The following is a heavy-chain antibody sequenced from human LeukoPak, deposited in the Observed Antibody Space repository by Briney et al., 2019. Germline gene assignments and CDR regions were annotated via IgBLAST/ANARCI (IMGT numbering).Heavy chain of an antibody. D-gene: IGHD2-2*01. CDR1: GGTFSSYT. CDR2: IIPILGRA. J-gene: IGHJ4*02. Sequence: GASVKVSCKASGGTFSSYTISWVRQAPGQGLEWMGRIIPILGRANYAQKFQGRVTITADKSTSTAYMELSSLRSEDTAVYYCARDPAPEYCSSTSCQAFDYWGQGTLVTVSS. CDR3: ARDPAPEYCSSTSCQAFDY. V-gene: IGHV1-69*08.